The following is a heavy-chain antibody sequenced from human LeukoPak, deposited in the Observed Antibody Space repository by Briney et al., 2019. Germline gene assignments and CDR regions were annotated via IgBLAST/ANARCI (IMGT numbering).Heavy chain of an antibody. Sequence: SETLSLTCSVSGYSISSGYYWGWIRQPSGKGLEWIGSIYHSGSTYSNPSLKSRVTISVDTSKNQFSLRLTSVTAADTAVYYCARDDTSGVIDDFDYRGQGTLVTVSS. CDR3: ARDDTSGVIDDFDY. V-gene: IGHV4-38-2*02. CDR1: GYSISSGYY. CDR2: IYHSGST. D-gene: IGHD3-16*02. J-gene: IGHJ4*02.